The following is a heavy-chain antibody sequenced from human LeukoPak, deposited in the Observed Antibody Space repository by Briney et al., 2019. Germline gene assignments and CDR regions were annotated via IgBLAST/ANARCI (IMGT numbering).Heavy chain of an antibody. CDR1: GFTVSSNY. CDR3: TKGAATRNWFDP. D-gene: IGHD6-13*01. J-gene: IGHJ5*02. V-gene: IGHV3-53*01. Sequence: GSLRLSCAASGFTVSSNYMSWVRQAPGKGLEWVSVIYSGGSTYYADSVKGRFTISRDNSKNTLYLQMDSLGGDDTAIYYCTKGAATRNWFDPWGQGTLVTVSS. CDR2: IYSGGST.